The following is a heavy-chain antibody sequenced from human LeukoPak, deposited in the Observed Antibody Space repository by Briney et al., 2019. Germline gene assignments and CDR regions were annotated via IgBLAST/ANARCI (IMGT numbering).Heavy chain of an antibody. CDR2: INAGNGNT. J-gene: IGHJ6*03. D-gene: IGHD3-3*02. CDR1: GYTFTGYY. CDR3: ASIFGVDYYYMDV. Sequence: ASVKVSCKASGYTFTGYYMHWVRQAPGQRLEWMGWINAGNGNTKYSQKFQGRVTITRDTSISTAYMELSRLRSDDTAVYYCASIFGVDYYYMDVWGKGTTVTVSS. V-gene: IGHV1-2*02.